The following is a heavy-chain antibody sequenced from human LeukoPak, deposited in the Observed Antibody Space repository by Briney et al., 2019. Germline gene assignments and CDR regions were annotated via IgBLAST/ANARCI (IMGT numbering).Heavy chain of an antibody. J-gene: IGHJ4*02. CDR3: ARDLWQQMIQGYDY. D-gene: IGHD6-13*01. CDR1: GFTFSSCG. Sequence: GGSLRLSCAASGFTFSSCGMHGVRQAPGKGLEGVALISFDGSKKYYADSVKGRFTISRDNSKNTLYLQMNSLRAEDTAVYYCARDLWQQMIQGYDYWGQGTLVTVSS. V-gene: IGHV3-30*03. CDR2: ISFDGSKK.